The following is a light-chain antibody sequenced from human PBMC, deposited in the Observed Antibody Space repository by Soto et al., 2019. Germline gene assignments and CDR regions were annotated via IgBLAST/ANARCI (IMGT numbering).Light chain of an antibody. CDR3: LHYNDWPRWT. V-gene: IGKV3-15*01. J-gene: IGKJ1*01. Sequence: DIVLTQSPATLSLSPGDRATLSCRASQSVSNNLAWYQQQPGQAPRLLIYGASTTTSGIPARFSGSGSGTEFTLTIGSLQSEDFAVYYCLHYNDWPRWTFGQGTKVDIK. CDR1: QSVSNN. CDR2: GAS.